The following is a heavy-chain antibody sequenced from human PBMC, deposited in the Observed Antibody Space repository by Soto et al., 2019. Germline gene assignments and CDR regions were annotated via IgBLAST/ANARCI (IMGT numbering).Heavy chain of an antibody. CDR2: IYHYGGT. CDR3: AREKGAGTYMGVDY. J-gene: IGHJ4*02. CDR1: GGSISTHNW. Sequence: QVQLQESGPGLVEPSGTLSLTCGVSGGSISTHNWWSWVRQSPGRGLEWIGEIYHYGGTNYNPSLKSRVTMSVDKSKNQFSLELTSVTAADTAVYYCAREKGAGTYMGVDYWGQGTLVTVSS. V-gene: IGHV4-4*02. D-gene: IGHD3-10*01.